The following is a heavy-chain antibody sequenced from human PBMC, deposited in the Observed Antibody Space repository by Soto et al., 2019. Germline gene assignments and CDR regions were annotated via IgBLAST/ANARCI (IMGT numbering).Heavy chain of an antibody. Sequence: PSGTLSLTCSGSGGSISRSNWWSWFRPHPGKGLEWIGEIYHSGSTNYNPSLKSRVTISVDKSKNQFSLKLSSVTAADTAVYYCARSVVVVAATGNGFDPGGQGTLVT. J-gene: IGHJ5*02. CDR3: ARSVVVVAATGNGFDP. D-gene: IGHD2-15*01. CDR2: IYHSGST. CDR1: GGSISRSNW. V-gene: IGHV4-4*02.